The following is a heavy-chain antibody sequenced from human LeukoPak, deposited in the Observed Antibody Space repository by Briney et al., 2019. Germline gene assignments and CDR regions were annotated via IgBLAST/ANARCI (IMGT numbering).Heavy chain of an antibody. D-gene: IGHD3-3*01. Sequence: PSETLSLTCAVYGGSFSGYYWSWIRQPPGKGLEWIGYIYCSGSTNYNPSLKSRVTISVDTSKNQFPLKLSSVTAADTAVYYCAGYSLDYDFWSGYYGYFDYWGQGTLVTVSS. CDR2: IYCSGST. V-gene: IGHV4-59*08. J-gene: IGHJ4*02. CDR1: GGSFSGYY. CDR3: AGYSLDYDFWSGYYGYFDY.